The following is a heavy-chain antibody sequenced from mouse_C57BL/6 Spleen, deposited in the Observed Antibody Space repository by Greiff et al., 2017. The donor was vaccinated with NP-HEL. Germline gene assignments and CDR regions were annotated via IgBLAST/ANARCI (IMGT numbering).Heavy chain of an antibody. CDR1: GFTFSDYG. V-gene: IGHV5-17*01. Sequence: EVKLMESGGGLVKPGGSLKLSCAASGFTFSDYGMHWVRQAPEKGLEWVAYISSGSSTIYYADTVKGRFTISRDHAKNTLFLQMTSLRSEDTAMYYCARSCPLYDYDWFAYWGQGTLVTVSA. CDR3: ARSCPLYDYDWFAY. J-gene: IGHJ3*01. D-gene: IGHD2-4*01. CDR2: ISSGSSTI.